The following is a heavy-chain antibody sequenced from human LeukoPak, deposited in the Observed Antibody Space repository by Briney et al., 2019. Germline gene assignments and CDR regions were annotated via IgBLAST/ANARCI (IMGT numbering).Heavy chain of an antibody. D-gene: IGHD3-9*01. V-gene: IGHV4-34*01. CDR1: GGSFSGYY. Sequence: SETLSLTCAVYGGSFSGYYWSWIRQPPGKGLEWIGEINHNGSTNYNPSLRSRVTISVDTSKNQFSLKLSSVTAADTAVYYCARERVLYYDILTGYRNDAFDIWGQGTMVTVSS. CDR2: INHNGST. CDR3: ARERVLYYDILTGYRNDAFDI. J-gene: IGHJ3*02.